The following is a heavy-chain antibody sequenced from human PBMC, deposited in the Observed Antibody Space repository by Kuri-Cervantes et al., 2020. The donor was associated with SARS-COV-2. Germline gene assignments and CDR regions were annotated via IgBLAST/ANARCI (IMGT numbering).Heavy chain of an antibody. V-gene: IGHV1-46*01. CDR1: GYTFTSYY. Sequence: ASVKVSCKASGYTFTSYYMHWVRQAPGQGLEWMGIINPSGGSTSYAQKFQGRVTMTRDTSTSTVYMELSSLRSEDTAVYYCARGGWGSSWPLPSYYYMDVWGKGTTVTVSS. CDR3: ARGGWGSSWPLPSYYYMDV. CDR2: INPSGGST. D-gene: IGHD6-13*01. J-gene: IGHJ6*03.